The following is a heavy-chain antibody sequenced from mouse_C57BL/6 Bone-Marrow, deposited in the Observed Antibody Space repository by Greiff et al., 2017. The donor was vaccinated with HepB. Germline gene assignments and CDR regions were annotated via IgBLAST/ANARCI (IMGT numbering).Heavy chain of an antibody. CDR1: GYTFTDYN. CDR3: ARDPSGSSPWFAY. V-gene: IGHV1-22*01. Sequence: EVKLMESGPELVKPGASVKMSCKASGYTFTDYNMHWVKQSHGKSLEWIGYINPNNGGTSYNQKFKGKATLTVNKSSSTAYMELRSLTSEDSAVYYCARDPSGSSPWFAYWGQGTLVTVSA. CDR2: INPNNGGT. J-gene: IGHJ3*01. D-gene: IGHD1-1*01.